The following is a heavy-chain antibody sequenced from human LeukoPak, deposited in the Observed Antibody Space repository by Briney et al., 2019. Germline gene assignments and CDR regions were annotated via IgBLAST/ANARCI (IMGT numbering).Heavy chain of an antibody. Sequence: PGRSLRLSCAASGFTFSSYGMHWVRQAPGKGLEWVAVISYDGSNKYYADSVKGRFTISRDNSKNTLYLQMNGLRAEDTAVYYCAKEGYYYDSSGYSYYYGMDVWGQGTTVTVSS. CDR1: GFTFSSYG. D-gene: IGHD3-22*01. CDR3: AKEGYYYDSSGYSYYYGMDV. V-gene: IGHV3-30*18. J-gene: IGHJ6*02. CDR2: ISYDGSNK.